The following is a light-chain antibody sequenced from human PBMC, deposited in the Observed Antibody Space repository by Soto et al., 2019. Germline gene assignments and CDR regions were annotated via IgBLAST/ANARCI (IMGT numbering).Light chain of an antibody. CDR3: HQYDNLPPT. V-gene: IGKV1-33*01. Sequence: DIQMTQSPSSLSASVGDRVTIICRASQDINHYVDWYQVKPGTAPKLLIDDATNLETGVPSRVSGRGARTDFSFTISSLQPEDVAIYYCHQYDNLPPTVGQGTRLEIK. J-gene: IGKJ5*01. CDR2: DAT. CDR1: QDINHY.